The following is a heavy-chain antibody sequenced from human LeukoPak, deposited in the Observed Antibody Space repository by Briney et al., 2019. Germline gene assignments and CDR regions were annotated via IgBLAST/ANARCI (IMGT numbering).Heavy chain of an antibody. D-gene: IGHD3-10*01. Sequence: GGSLRLSCAASGFTFSRYTMSWVRQAPGKGLEWVSAVSGSGGSTYYADSVKGLFTISRDNSKNTLYLQMNSLRAEDTAVYYCAKRMIRGVNHDAFDLWGQGTMVTVSS. CDR1: GFTFSRYT. CDR3: AKRMIRGVNHDAFDL. CDR2: VSGSGGST. J-gene: IGHJ3*01. V-gene: IGHV3-23*01.